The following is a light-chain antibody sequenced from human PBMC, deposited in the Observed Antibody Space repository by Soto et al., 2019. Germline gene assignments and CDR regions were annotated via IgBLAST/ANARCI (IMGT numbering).Light chain of an antibody. J-gene: IGKJ2*01. V-gene: IGKV4-1*01. CDR3: QQYYSTPS. CDR2: WAS. CDR1: QSVLYSSNNQNY. Sequence: DIVMTQSPDSLAVSLGERATINCKSSQSVLYSSNNQNYLAWYQQKPRQPPKLLIYWASTRESGVPDRFSGSGSGTDFTLTISSLQAEDVAVYYCQQYYSTPSFGRGTKLEIK.